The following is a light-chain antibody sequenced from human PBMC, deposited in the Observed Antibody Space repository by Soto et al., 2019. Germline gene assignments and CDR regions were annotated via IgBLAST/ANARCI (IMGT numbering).Light chain of an antibody. CDR1: QDISDV. Sequence: DIQMTQSPSALSASVGERVTTPCQAVQDISDVLNWYQQQPGKATKVLIYDASKLQTGVPSRFSGRGSGKDFTFTISSLQPDDSGTYYCQQFYDLPITFGQGTRLEI. J-gene: IGKJ5*01. CDR3: QQFYDLPIT. CDR2: DAS. V-gene: IGKV1-33*01.